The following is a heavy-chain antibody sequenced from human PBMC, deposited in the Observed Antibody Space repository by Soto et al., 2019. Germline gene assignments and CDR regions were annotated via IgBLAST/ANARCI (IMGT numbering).Heavy chain of an antibody. CDR2: ISAYNGNT. Sequence: GASVKVSCKASGYTFTSYGISWVRQAPGQGLEWMGWISAYNGNTNYAQKLQGRVTMTTDTSTSTAYMELRSLRSDDTAVYYCARAIGYSSGEGYYYYGMDVWGQGTTVTVSS. CDR3: ARAIGYSSGEGYYYYGMDV. J-gene: IGHJ6*02. V-gene: IGHV1-18*01. CDR1: GYTFTSYG. D-gene: IGHD6-25*01.